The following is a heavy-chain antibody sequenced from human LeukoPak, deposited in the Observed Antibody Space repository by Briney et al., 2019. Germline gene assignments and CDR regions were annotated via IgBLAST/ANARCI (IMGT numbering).Heavy chain of an antibody. D-gene: IGHD3-22*01. CDR3: ARDHGDYYDSSGYYFVY. CDR1: DYSISNGYY. J-gene: IGHJ4*02. V-gene: IGHV4-38-2*02. CDR2: INHSGST. Sequence: SETLSLTCTVSDYSISNGYYWGWIRQPPGKGLEWIGEINHSGSTNYNPSLKSRVTISVDTSKNQFSLKLSSVTAADTAVYYCARDHGDYYDSSGYYFVYWGQGTLVTVSS.